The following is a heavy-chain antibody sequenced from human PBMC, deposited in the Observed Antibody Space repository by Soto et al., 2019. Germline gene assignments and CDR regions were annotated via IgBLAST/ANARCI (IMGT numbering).Heavy chain of an antibody. CDR2: ISGSGGST. J-gene: IGHJ6*03. D-gene: IGHD3-10*01. V-gene: IGHV3-23*01. Sequence: GGSLRLSCAASGFTFSSYAMSWVRQAPGKGLEWVSAISGSGGSTYYADSVKGRFTISRDNSKNTLYLQMNSLRAEDTAVYYCAKKASYGETYYYYYMDVWGKGTTVTVSS. CDR3: AKKASYGETYYYYYMDV. CDR1: GFTFSSYA.